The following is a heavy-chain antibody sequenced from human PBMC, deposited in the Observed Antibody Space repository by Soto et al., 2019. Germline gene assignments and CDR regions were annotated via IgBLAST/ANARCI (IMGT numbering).Heavy chain of an antibody. Sequence: PSETLSLTCAVYGGSFSGYYWSWIRQPPGKGLEWIGEINHSGSTNYNPSLKSRVTISVDTSKNQFSLKLSSVTAADTAVYYCARFYDFWSGYRYYYYYGMDVWGQGTTVTVSS. V-gene: IGHV4-34*01. J-gene: IGHJ6*02. CDR3: ARFYDFWSGYRYYYYYGMDV. CDR2: INHSGST. CDR1: GGSFSGYY. D-gene: IGHD3-3*01.